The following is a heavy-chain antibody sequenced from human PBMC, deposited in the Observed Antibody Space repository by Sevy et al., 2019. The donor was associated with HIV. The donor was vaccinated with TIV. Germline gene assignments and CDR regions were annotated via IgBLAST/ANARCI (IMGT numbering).Heavy chain of an antibody. CDR3: ARPYGSGSWEAFDL. V-gene: IGHV3-21*01. CDR1: GFTFNSYT. D-gene: IGHD3-10*01. Sequence: GSLRLSCTASGFTFNSYTMNWVRQAPGKGLEWVSSISFSNNYIYYADSVKGRFTISRDNARNSLFLQMNSLRVEDTALYYCARPYGSGSWEAFDLWGRGTLVTVSS. CDR2: ISFSNNYI. J-gene: IGHJ3*01.